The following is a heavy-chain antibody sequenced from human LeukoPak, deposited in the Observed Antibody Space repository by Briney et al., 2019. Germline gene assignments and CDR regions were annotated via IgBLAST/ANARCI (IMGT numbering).Heavy chain of an antibody. D-gene: IGHD6-13*01. CDR2: VSGSGDST. Sequence: GGSLRLSCAAPGFTFSSYAMSWVRQAPGKGLEWVPGVSGSGDSTYYADSVKGRFTISRDNSKNTLYLQMNSLRAEDTAVYYCAKSPPKQQLVLEAPDYWGQGTLVTVSS. V-gene: IGHV3-23*01. CDR3: AKSPPKQQLVLEAPDY. J-gene: IGHJ4*02. CDR1: GFTFSSYA.